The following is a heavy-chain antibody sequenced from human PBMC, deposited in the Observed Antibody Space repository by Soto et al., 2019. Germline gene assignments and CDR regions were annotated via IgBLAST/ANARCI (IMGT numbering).Heavy chain of an antibody. CDR1: GDSVSSNSAA. CDR2: TYYRSRWYN. V-gene: IGHV6-1*01. J-gene: IGHJ6*03. D-gene: IGHD1-7*01. Sequence: TCAISGDSVSSNSAAWNWIRLSPSRGLEWLARTYYRSRWYNDYAVSVRSRITVNPDTSKNQFSLQLTSVTPEDTAVYYCAGTTSHQWYYMDVWGKGTTVTVSS. CDR3: AGTTSHQWYYMDV.